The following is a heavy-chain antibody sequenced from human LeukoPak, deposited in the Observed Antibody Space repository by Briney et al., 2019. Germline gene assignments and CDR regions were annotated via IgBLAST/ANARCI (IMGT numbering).Heavy chain of an antibody. Sequence: GGSLRLSCAASGFTSTDYILGWVRQAPGKGLEWVSSISSSSSYIYYADSVKGRFTISRDNAKNSLYLQMNSLRAEDTAVYYCARDLAGIAARDYYYMDVWGKGTTVTVSS. CDR3: ARDLAGIAARDYYYMDV. CDR2: ISSSSSYI. J-gene: IGHJ6*03. V-gene: IGHV3-21*01. CDR1: GFTSTDYI. D-gene: IGHD6-6*01.